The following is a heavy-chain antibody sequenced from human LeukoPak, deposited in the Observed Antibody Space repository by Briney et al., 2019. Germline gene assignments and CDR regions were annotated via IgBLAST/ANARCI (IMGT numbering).Heavy chain of an antibody. J-gene: IGHJ4*02. Sequence: PGGSLRLSCAPATFTLSNAWMSWDRQAPGSWLEWDGRIKSKTDGGTTDYAAPVKGRFTMSRDDSKNTLYSQMNSLKTEDTAVYYCTTEGDITMVRGVIIRGVDYWGQGTLVTVSS. CDR3: TTEGDITMVRGVIIRGVDY. V-gene: IGHV3-15*01. D-gene: IGHD3-10*01. CDR2: IKSKTDGGTT. CDR1: TFTLSNAW.